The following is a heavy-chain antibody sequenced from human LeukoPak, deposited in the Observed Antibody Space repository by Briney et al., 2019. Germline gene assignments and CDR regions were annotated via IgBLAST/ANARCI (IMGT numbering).Heavy chain of an antibody. V-gene: IGHV4-39*07. CDR2: IYYSGST. CDR3: ARGDDSSGQCDY. J-gene: IGHJ4*02. D-gene: IGHD3-22*01. CDR1: GGSISSYY. Sequence: PSETLSLTCTVSGGSISSYYWSWIRQPPGKGLEWIGSIYYSGSTYYNPSLKSRVTISVDTSKNQFSLKLSSVTAADTAVYYCARGDDSSGQCDYWGQGTLVTVSS.